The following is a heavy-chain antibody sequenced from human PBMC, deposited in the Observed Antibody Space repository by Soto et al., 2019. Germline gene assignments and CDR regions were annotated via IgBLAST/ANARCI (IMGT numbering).Heavy chain of an antibody. Sequence: EVQLVESGGGLVQPGGSLRLSCIGSGFTFSRYWMTWVRQAPGKGLEWVANTKLDGSEKNYVDSVKGRFTISTDSAQNSLYLQMNSLRAEDTAVYYCARGYYYDSSGYPDYWGQGTLVTVSS. CDR3: ARGYYYDSSGYPDY. V-gene: IGHV3-7*03. CDR2: TKLDGSEK. CDR1: GFTFSRYW. J-gene: IGHJ4*02. D-gene: IGHD3-22*01.